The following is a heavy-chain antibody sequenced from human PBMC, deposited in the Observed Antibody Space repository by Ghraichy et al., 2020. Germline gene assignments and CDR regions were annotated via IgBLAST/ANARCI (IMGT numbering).Heavy chain of an antibody. CDR1: GFTFSNNW. CDR3: ARGNSLFTYNTFTYFMDV. V-gene: IGHV3-7*03. D-gene: IGHD1-1*01. CDR2: IKEDGTET. J-gene: IGHJ6*03. Sequence: GESLNISCAASGFTFSNNWMTWVRQAPGKGLEWVANIKEDGTETSYLESVRDRFTVSRDNDYKSLHLQMRSLRVEDTATYYCARGNSLFTYNTFTYFMDVWGKGTTVTVSS.